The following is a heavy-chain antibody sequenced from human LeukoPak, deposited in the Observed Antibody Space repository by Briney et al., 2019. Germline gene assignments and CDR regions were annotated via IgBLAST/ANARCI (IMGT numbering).Heavy chain of an antibody. V-gene: IGHV3-30*01. CDR3: ARELLTGTVDY. J-gene: IGHJ4*02. D-gene: IGHD1-20*01. Sequence: GGSLRLYCAGSGFTCSSYAMHWVRQAPGKGLEWVAVISYDGSNKYYADSVKGRFTISRDNSKNTLYLQMNSLSAEDTAVYYCARELLTGTVDYWGQGTLVTVSS. CDR2: ISYDGSNK. CDR1: GFTCSSYA.